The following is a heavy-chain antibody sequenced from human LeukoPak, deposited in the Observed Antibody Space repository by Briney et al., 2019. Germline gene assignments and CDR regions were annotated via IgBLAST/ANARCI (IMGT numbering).Heavy chain of an antibody. V-gene: IGHV6-1*01. CDR1: GDSVSGNSTA. D-gene: IGHD5-24*01. CDR2: AYYRSKWYN. CDR3: ARGGQGDGYSADEAFDF. Sequence: SQTLSLTCAISGDSVSGNSTAYNWIRQSPSRGLEWLGRAYYRSKWYNDYAVSVKSRIIINPDTSKNQLSLQLKSVTPEDTAVYYCARGGQGDGYSADEAFDFWGQGTMVTVSS. J-gene: IGHJ3*01.